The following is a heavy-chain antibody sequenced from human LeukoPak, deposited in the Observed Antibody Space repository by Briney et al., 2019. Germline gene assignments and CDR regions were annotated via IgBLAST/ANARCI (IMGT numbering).Heavy chain of an antibody. CDR3: ARGFDWLSHFDY. Sequence: PSETLSLTCTVSGGSISSYYWSWIRQPPGKGLEWIGEINHSGSTNYNPSLKSRVTISVDTSKNQFSLKLSSVTAADTAVYYCARGFDWLSHFDYWGQGTLVTVSS. D-gene: IGHD3-9*01. CDR2: INHSGST. V-gene: IGHV4-34*01. J-gene: IGHJ4*02. CDR1: GGSISSYY.